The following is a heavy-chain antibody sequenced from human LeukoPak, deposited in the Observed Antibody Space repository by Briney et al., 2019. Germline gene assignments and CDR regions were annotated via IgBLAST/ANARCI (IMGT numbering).Heavy chain of an antibody. CDR3: ARGSTPEEDILDI. CDR1: GFTFSSYW. Sequence: AGGSLRLSCAASGFTFSSYWMHWVRQVPGKGLLWVSRIQSDGSSTRFADSVKGRFTISRDNAKNTLYLQMNSLRAEDTAVYYCARGSTPEEDILDIWGQGTMVTVSS. CDR2: IQSDGSST. D-gene: IGHD2-15*01. J-gene: IGHJ3*02. V-gene: IGHV3-74*01.